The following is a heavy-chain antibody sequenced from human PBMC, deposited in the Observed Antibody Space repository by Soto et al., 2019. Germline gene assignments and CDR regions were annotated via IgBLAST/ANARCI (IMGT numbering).Heavy chain of an antibody. Sequence: QVQLVQSGTEVKKPGSSVKVSCEASGGTFNNYAFTRVRQAPGQGLEWMGGITPILGTRNYAQKSQARVTITAEESTSTVYMELSSLKSEDTAVYYCARDQGLVAARTTTTWRDPWGQGTLVTVSS. J-gene: IGHJ5*02. D-gene: IGHD6-13*01. CDR2: ITPILGTR. CDR1: GGTFNNYA. V-gene: IGHV1-69*12. CDR3: ARDQGLVAARTTTTWRDP.